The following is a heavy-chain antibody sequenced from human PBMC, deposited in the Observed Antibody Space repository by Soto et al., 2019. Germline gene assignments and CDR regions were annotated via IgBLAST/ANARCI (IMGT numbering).Heavy chain of an antibody. CDR3: ARASSGWSTSDY. D-gene: IGHD6-19*01. CDR1: GFTFSSYW. Sequence: EVQLVESGGGLVQPGGSLRLSCAASGFTFSSYWIQWVRQAPGKGLVWVSHINGDGSSTNYADYVKGRFTISRDNAKNTLYLQMNSLRVEDTAVYYCARASSGWSTSDYWGQGTLVTVSS. J-gene: IGHJ4*02. CDR2: INGDGSST. V-gene: IGHV3-74*01.